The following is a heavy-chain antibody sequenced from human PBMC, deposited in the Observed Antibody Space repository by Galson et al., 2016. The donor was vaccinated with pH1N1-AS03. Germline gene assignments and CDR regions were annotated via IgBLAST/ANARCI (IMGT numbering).Heavy chain of an antibody. Sequence: SVKVSCKASGYIFTGFYVHWVRQAPGQGLKWMGWINTDSGVTNYAQKFEAWVTMTRDTSVSTAYMELNGLKSDDTAVYYCARDPRGPCTSATCPTTYYFGMDVWGQGTTVIVSS. D-gene: IGHD2-2*01. J-gene: IGHJ6*02. CDR1: GYIFTGFY. V-gene: IGHV1-2*04. CDR2: INTDSGVT. CDR3: ARDPRGPCTSATCPTTYYFGMDV.